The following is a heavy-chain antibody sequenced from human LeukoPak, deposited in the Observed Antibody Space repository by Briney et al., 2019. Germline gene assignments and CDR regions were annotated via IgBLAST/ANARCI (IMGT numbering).Heavy chain of an antibody. V-gene: IGHV3-7*01. D-gene: IGHD4-11*01. J-gene: IGHJ4*02. CDR3: AREDYSIGGGLY. CDR2: IKQDGSEK. CDR1: GFTFSSYW. Sequence: GGSLRLSCAAYGFTFSSYWMHWVRQAPGEGLEWVANIKQDGSEKYYVDSVKGRFTISRDNAKNSLYLQMNSLRAEDTAVYYCAREDYSIGGGLYWGQGTLVTVSS.